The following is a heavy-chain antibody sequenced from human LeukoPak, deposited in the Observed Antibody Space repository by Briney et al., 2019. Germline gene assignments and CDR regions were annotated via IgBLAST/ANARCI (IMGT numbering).Heavy chain of an antibody. CDR1: GFTFSSYG. J-gene: IGHJ4*02. D-gene: IGHD3-9*01. V-gene: IGHV3-33*01. CDR3: ARAFRRYDILTGYSY. CDR2: IWYDGSNK. Sequence: GGSLRLSCAASGFTFSSYGMHWVRQAPGKGLEWVAVIWYDGSNKCYADPVKGRFTISRDNSKNTLYLQMNSLRAEDTAVYYCARAFRRYDILTGYSYWGQGTLVTVSS.